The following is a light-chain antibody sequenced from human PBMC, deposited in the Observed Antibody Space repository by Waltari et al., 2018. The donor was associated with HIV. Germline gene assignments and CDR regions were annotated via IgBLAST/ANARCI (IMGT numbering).Light chain of an antibody. J-gene: IGLJ3*02. V-gene: IGLV2-8*01. Sequence: QSALTQPPSASGSPGQSVTISCTGTSSDVGAYNYVCWHQQYPGKAPKLMIYEVSKRPSGVPDRFSGSKSGNTASLTVSGLQAEDEADYYGSSYVGSNIWVFGGGTKLTVL. CDR2: EVS. CDR1: SSDVGAYNY. CDR3: SSYVGSNIWV.